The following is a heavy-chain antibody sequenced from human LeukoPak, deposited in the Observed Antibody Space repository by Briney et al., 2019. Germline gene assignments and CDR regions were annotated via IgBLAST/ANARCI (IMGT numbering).Heavy chain of an antibody. CDR2: ISSSGSTI. V-gene: IGHV3-11*01. CDR1: GFTFSDYY. D-gene: IGHD6-6*01. J-gene: IGHJ4*02. Sequence: KPGGSLRLSYAASGFTFSDYYMSWIRQAPGKGLEWVSYISSSGSTIYYADSVKGRFTISRDNAKNSLYLQMNSLRAEDTAVYYCASGSSSSRVFDYWGQGTLVTVSS. CDR3: ASGSSSSRVFDY.